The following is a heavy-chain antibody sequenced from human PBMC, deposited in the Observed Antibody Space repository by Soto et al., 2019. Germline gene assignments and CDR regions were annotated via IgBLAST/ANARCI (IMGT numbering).Heavy chain of an antibody. CDR3: ARDTGDGTFDF. CDR2: INAGYGNT. Sequence: SXGYTFSSYAMHWVRQAPGQRLEWMGWINAGYGNTKSSQKFQDRVTISRDTSASTAYMELTSLRSEDTAVYYCARDTGDGTFDFWGQGSLVTGSS. D-gene: IGHD7-27*01. CDR1: GYTFSSYA. V-gene: IGHV1-3*01. J-gene: IGHJ4*02.